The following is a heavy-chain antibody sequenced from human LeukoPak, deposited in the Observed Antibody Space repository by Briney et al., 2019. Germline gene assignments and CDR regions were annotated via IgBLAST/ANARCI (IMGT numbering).Heavy chain of an antibody. CDR2: INLNSGGT. CDR1: GGTFSSYA. D-gene: IGHD2-15*01. CDR3: ARGSTVVVVSTHVFDY. Sequence: ASVKVSCKASGGTFSSYAISWVRQAPGQGLEWMGWINLNSGGTNYAQKFQGRVTMTRDMSINTAYMELSRLRSDDTAVYYCARGSTVVVVSTHVFDYWGQGTLVAVSS. V-gene: IGHV1-2*02. J-gene: IGHJ4*02.